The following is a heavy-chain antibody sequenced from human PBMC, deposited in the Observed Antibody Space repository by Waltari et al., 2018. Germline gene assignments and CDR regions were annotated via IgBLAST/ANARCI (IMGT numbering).Heavy chain of an antibody. V-gene: IGHV3-7*01. J-gene: IGHJ4*02. Sequence: EVQLVESGGGLVQPGGSLRLSCAASGFTFSSYWMSWVRQAPGKGLEWVANIKQDGSEKYYVDSVKGRFTISRDNAKNSLYLQMNSLRAEDTAVYYCARGYSHDYGDYVEYWGQGTLVTVSS. D-gene: IGHD4-17*01. CDR1: GFTFSSYW. CDR2: IKQDGSEK. CDR3: ARGYSHDYGDYVEY.